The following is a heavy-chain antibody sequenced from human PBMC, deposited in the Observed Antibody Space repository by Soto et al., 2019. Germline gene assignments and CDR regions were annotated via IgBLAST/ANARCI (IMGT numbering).Heavy chain of an antibody. CDR1: GYTFNSYG. V-gene: IGHV1-18*01. CDR3: ARDRFDVGATNWFDP. J-gene: IGHJ5*02. CDR2: ISAYNGNT. D-gene: IGHD1-26*01. Sequence: QVQLVQSGAEVKKPGASVKVSCKASGYTFNSYGISWVRQAPGQGLEWMGWISAYNGNTNYAQKLQGRVTMTTDTPTSTAYMELRSLRSDDTAVYYCARDRFDVGATNWFDPWGQGTLVTVSS.